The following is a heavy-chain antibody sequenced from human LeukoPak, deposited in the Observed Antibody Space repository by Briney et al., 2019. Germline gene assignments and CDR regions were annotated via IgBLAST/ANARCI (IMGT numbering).Heavy chain of an antibody. V-gene: IGHV4-59*01. D-gene: IGHD6-19*01. CDR2: ISYSGST. J-gene: IGHJ5*01. Sequence: PSETLSLTCTVSGGSISSYYWSWIRQPPGKGLEWIGYISYSGSTNYNPSLKSRVTISLDTSKNQFSLKLNSVTAADTAVYYCARVKAQVAVASILNWFDSWGQGTLVTVSS. CDR1: GGSISSYY. CDR3: ARVKAQVAVASILNWFDS.